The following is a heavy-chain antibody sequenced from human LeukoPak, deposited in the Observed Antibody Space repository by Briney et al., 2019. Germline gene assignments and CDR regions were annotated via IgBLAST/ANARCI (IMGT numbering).Heavy chain of an antibody. Sequence: ASVKVSCKVSGYTLTELSMHWVRQAPGKGLEWMGGFDPEDGETIYAQKFQGRVTMTEDTSTDTAYMELSSLRSEDTAVYYCATGWIPDWYFDLWGRGTLVTVPS. CDR1: GYTLTELS. D-gene: IGHD1-1*01. CDR3: ATGWIPDWYFDL. J-gene: IGHJ2*01. CDR2: FDPEDGET. V-gene: IGHV1-24*01.